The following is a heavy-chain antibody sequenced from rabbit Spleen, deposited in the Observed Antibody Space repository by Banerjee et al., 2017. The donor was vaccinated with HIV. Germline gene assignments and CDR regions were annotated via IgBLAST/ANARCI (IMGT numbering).Heavy chain of an antibody. Sequence: QQLEESGGGLVKPGASLTLTCKASGVDFSGDYDMCWVRQAPGKGLEWIACIDTGSRDFTYYASWAKGRFTISKTSSTTVTLQMTSLTAADTATYFCARDLTGVIGWNFGWWGPGTLVTVS. CDR3: ARDLTGVIGWNFGW. J-gene: IGHJ4*01. D-gene: IGHD1-1*01. V-gene: IGHV1S40*01. CDR1: GVDFSGDYD. CDR2: IDTGSRDFT.